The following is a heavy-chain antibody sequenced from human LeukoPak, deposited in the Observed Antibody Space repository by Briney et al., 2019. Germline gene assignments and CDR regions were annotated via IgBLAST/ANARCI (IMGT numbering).Heavy chain of an antibody. CDR2: IIPILTIA. CDR1: GGSFNRFG. CDR3: AREGHERESSGHFDY. J-gene: IGHJ4*02. V-gene: IGHV1-69*04. Sequence: SVKVSCKTSGGSFNRFGISWVRQAPGQGLEWMGRIIPILTIANYAQKFQGRVTITADKSTSTAYMELSSLRSDDTAVYYCAREGHERESSGHFDYWGQGTLVTVSS. D-gene: IGHD3-22*01.